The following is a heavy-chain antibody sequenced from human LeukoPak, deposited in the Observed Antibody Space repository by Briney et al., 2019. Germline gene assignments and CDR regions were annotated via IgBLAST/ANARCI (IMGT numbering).Heavy chain of an antibody. Sequence: GGSLRLSCAASGFTFSSYSMNWVRQAPGKGLEWVSSISSSSSYIYYADSVKGRFTISRDNAKNSLYLQMSSLRAEDTAVYYCAREGKYYDILTGFDYWGQGTLVTVSS. CDR3: AREGKYYDILTGFDY. CDR2: ISSSSSYI. CDR1: GFTFSSYS. D-gene: IGHD3-9*01. J-gene: IGHJ4*02. V-gene: IGHV3-21*01.